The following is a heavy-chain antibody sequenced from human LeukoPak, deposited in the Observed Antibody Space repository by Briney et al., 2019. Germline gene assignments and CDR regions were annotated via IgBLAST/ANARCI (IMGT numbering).Heavy chain of an antibody. V-gene: IGHV4-34*01. CDR3: ARVLGGGWSAKPSTKIDY. CDR1: GGSFSGYY. J-gene: IGHJ4*02. CDR2: INHSGST. Sequence: SETLSLTCAVYGGSFSGYYWSWIRQPPWKGLEWIGEINHSGSTNYNPSLKSRVTISVDTSKNQFSLKLSSVTAADTAVYYCARVLGGGWSAKPSTKIDYWGQGTLVTVSS. D-gene: IGHD3-16*01.